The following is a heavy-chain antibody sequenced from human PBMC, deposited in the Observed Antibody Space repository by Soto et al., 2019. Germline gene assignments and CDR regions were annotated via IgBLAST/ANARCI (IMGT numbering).Heavy chain of an antibody. CDR1: GGTFSSYT. J-gene: IGHJ6*03. CDR3: ARDRGRNSYYYYYMDV. CDR2: IIPILGIA. V-gene: IGHV1-69*08. Sequence: QVQLVQSGAEVKKPGSSVKVSCKASGGTFSSYTISWVRQAPGQGLEWMGRIIPILGIANYAQKFHGRVTITADKSTSTAYMELSSLRSEDTAVYYCARDRGRNSYYYYYMDVWGKGTTVTVSS.